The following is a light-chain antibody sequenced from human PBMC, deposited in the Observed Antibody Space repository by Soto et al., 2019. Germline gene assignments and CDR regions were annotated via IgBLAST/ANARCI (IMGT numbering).Light chain of an antibody. CDR2: GNS. Sequence: QSVLTQPPLVSGAPGQRVTISCTESSSNIGAGYDVHWYQQLPGTAPKLLIYGNSNRPSGVPDRFSGSKSGTSASLAITGLQAEDEADYYCQSYASSLSGWVFGGGTKLTVL. J-gene: IGLJ3*02. CDR1: SSNIGAGYD. CDR3: QSYASSLSGWV. V-gene: IGLV1-40*01.